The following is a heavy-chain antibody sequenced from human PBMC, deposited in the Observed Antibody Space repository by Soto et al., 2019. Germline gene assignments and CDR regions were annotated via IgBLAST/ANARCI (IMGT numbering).Heavy chain of an antibody. V-gene: IGHV1-2*02. D-gene: IGHD4-17*01. CDR2: INPNSGGT. CDR1: VYSFTGNY. Sequence: ASVKVTCKYCVYSFTGNYSYCVRQAPGQGLEWMGWINPNSGGTNYAQKFQGRVTMTRDTSISTAYMELSRLRSDDTAVYYCARGIRSDYVSYWGQASL. J-gene: IGHJ4*02. CDR3: ARGIRSDYVSY.